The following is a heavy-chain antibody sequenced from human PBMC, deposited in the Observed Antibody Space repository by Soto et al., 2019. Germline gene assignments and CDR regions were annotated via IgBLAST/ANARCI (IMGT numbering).Heavy chain of an antibody. CDR3: TRGSPGYSGYDDYYYYGMDV. CDR1: GFTFSGSA. D-gene: IGHD5-12*01. J-gene: IGHJ6*02. V-gene: IGHV3-73*01. Sequence: GGSLRLSCAASGFTFSGSAMHWVRQASGKGLEWVGRIRSKANSYATAYAASVKGRFTISRDDSKNTAYLQMNSLKTEDTAVYYCTRGSPGYSGYDDYYYYGMDVWGQGTTVTVSS. CDR2: IRSKANSYAT.